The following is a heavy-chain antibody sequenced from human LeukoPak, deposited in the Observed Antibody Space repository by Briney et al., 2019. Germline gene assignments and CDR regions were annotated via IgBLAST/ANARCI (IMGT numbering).Heavy chain of an antibody. CDR1: GFTFSNFW. J-gene: IGHJ4*02. V-gene: IGHV3-23*01. Sequence: HPGGSLRLSCAASGFTFSNFWMHWVRQAPGKGLEWVSAISGSGGSTYYADSVKGRFTISRDNSKNTLYLQMNSLRAEDTAVYYCANQYSGSYFGAFDYWGQGTLVTVSS. D-gene: IGHD1-26*01. CDR3: ANQYSGSYFGAFDY. CDR2: ISGSGGST.